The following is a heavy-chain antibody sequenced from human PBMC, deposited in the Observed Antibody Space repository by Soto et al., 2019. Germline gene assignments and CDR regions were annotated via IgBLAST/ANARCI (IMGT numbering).Heavy chain of an antibody. J-gene: IGHJ4*02. CDR1: GFTFSDYW. CDR3: ATSMGRGGNDY. V-gene: IGHV3-7*05. Sequence: EVQLVESGGGLVQPGGSLRLSCAASGFTFSDYWMSWVRQAPGKGLECVANIKRDGSEKYYVDPVKGRFTISRDNAKNSLSLQMNSLRAEDTAVYYCATSMGRGGNDYWGQGTLVTVSS. CDR2: IKRDGSEK. D-gene: IGHD3-10*01.